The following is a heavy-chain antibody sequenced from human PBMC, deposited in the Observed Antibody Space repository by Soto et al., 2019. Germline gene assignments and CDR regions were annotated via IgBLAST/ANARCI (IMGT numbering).Heavy chain of an antibody. Sequence: PSQTLSLNCAISWASFSSNLAACNCIRQSPSRGLEWLGRTYYRSKWYNDYAVSVKSRITINPDTSKNQFSLQLNSVTPEDTAVYYCARAWGFSSGWYGSFSYWGQGTLVTVSS. D-gene: IGHD6-19*01. CDR1: WASFSSNLAA. V-gene: IGHV6-1*01. CDR2: TYYRSKWYN. J-gene: IGHJ4*02. CDR3: ARAWGFSSGWYGSFSY.